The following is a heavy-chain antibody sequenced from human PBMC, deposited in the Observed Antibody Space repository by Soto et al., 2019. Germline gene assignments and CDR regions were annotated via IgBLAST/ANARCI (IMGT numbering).Heavy chain of an antibody. CDR1: GGSISSAGYY. CDR2: IYYSGST. Sequence: PSETLSLTCTVSGGSISSAGYYWNWIRQHPGKGLEWIGYIYYSGSTNYNPSLKSRVGISIDTSKNQFSLTLTSVTAADTAVYYCERDNQRVPLGHFFDYWGQGALVTVSS. J-gene: IGHJ4*02. CDR3: ERDNQRVPLGHFFDY. V-gene: IGHV4-31*03.